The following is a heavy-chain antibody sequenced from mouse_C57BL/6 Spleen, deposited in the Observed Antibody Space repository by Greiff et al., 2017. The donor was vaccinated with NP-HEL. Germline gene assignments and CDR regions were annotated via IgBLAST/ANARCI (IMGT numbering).Heavy chain of an antibody. J-gene: IGHJ4*01. Sequence: VQLQQSGPELVKPGASVKISCKASGYAFSSSWMNWVKQRPGKGLEWIGRIYPGDGDTNYNGKFKGKATLTADKSSSTAYMQLSSLTSEDAAVYFCARRGITTEAMDYWGQGTSVTVSS. D-gene: IGHD1-1*01. CDR3: ARRGITTEAMDY. CDR1: GYAFSSSW. V-gene: IGHV1-82*01. CDR2: IYPGDGDT.